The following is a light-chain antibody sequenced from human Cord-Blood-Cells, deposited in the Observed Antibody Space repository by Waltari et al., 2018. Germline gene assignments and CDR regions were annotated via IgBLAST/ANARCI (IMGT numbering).Light chain of an antibody. J-gene: IGKJ4*01. CDR1: QRLVYSDGNTY. CDR3: RQGTHWPLT. Sequence: DVGMTRSSLSLPVSHGQTVSIPCSSRQRLVYSDGNTYLNWFQQRPGHSPRRLIYQFSTRHSGVPDRFGGSGSGTDLTLKLSRVEAEDVGVYYCRQGTHWPLTLGGGTKVEI. CDR2: QFS. V-gene: IGKV2-30*01.